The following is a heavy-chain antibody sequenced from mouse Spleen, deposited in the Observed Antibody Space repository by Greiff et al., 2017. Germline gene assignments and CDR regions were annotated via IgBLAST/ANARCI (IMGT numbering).Heavy chain of an antibody. CDR1: GFTFSDFY. J-gene: IGHJ1*03. Sequence: EVNVVESGGGLVQSGRSLRLSCATSGFTFSDFYMEWVRQAPGKGLEWIAASRNKANDYTTEYSASVKGRFIVSRDTSQSILYLQMNALRAEDTAIYYCARDDSNLEWYFDVWGTGTTVTVSS. V-gene: IGHV7-1*01. CDR3: ARDDSNLEWYFDV. CDR2: SRNKANDYTT. D-gene: IGHD4-1*01.